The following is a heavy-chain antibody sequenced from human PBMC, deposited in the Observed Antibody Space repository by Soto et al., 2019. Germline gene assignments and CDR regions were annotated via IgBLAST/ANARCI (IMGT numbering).Heavy chain of an antibody. CDR2: IYYSGST. CDR1: GGSISSYY. V-gene: IGHV4-59*01. Sequence: PSETLSLTCTVSGGSISSYYWSWIRQPPGKGLEWIGYIYYSGSTNYNPSLKSRVTISVDTSKNQFSLKLSSVTAADTAVYYCARVRSGLFDPWGQGTLVTVSS. D-gene: IGHD5-12*01. CDR3: ARVRSGLFDP. J-gene: IGHJ5*02.